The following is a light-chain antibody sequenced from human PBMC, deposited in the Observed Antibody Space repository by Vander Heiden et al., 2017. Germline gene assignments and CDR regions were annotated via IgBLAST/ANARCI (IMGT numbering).Light chain of an antibody. J-gene: IGKJ2*01. Sequence: EIVITHSPATLSVSSGESATLSCRASQSVNSNLVWYQQKPGQAPSLLISGASTRATGIPARFAGTGSGTEFTLTISSLQSEDFVVYYCQQYDDWPYTFGQGTKLEIK. CDR2: GAS. V-gene: IGKV3-15*01. CDR3: QQYDDWPYT. CDR1: QSVNSN.